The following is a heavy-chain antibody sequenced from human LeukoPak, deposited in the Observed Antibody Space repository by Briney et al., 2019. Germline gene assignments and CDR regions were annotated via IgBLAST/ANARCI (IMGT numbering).Heavy chain of an antibody. V-gene: IGHV4-4*02. J-gene: IGHJ5*02. CDR2: IHNVGFT. Sequence: SETLSLTCTVSGDSISSRSWWSWVRQPPGKGLEWIGQIHNVGFTKYNPSLKSRVTISVDKSKNHFSLKLNSVTAADTALYYCASETDYSHPNWFDPWGQGILVTVSS. CDR1: GDSISSRSW. D-gene: IGHD4-11*01. CDR3: ASETDYSHPNWFDP.